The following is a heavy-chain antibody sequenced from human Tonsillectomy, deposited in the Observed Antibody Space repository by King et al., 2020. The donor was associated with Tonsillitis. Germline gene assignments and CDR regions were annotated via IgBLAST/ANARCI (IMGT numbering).Heavy chain of an antibody. Sequence: HVQLVESGGGVVQPGGSLRLSCAASGFIFSSYDMHWVRQAPGKGLEWVAFIRYDGSNKYYADSVKGRFTISRDNSKNTLYLQMNSLRAEDTALYYCANPLTAAVGTGFDYWGQGTLVTVSS. CDR2: IRYDGSNK. D-gene: IGHD6-13*01. CDR1: GFIFSSYD. J-gene: IGHJ4*02. CDR3: ANPLTAAVGTGFDY. V-gene: IGHV3-30*02.